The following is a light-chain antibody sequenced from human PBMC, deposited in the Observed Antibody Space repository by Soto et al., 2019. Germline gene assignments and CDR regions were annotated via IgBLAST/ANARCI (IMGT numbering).Light chain of an antibody. CDR1: SSNIGTGYV. CDR2: VSR. V-gene: IGLV1-40*01. Sequence: QSVLTQPPSVSGAPGQRVTISCSGSSSNIGTGYVVDWYQQLPGTAPRLLIYVSRNRPSGVPDRFSGSKSGTSASLAITGLQTDDEADYYCQSYDSSLRLAVFGGGTKLTVL. J-gene: IGLJ3*02. CDR3: QSYDSSLRLAV.